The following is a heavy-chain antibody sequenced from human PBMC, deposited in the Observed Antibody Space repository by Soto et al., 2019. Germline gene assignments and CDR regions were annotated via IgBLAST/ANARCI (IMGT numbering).Heavy chain of an antibody. J-gene: IGHJ6*02. Sequence: SETLSLTCAVYGGSFSGYYWSWIRQPPGKGLEWIGEINHSGSTNYNPSLKSRVTISVDTSKNQFSLKLSSVTAADTAVYYCARRSNIVVVVDATKNLGMDVWGQGTTVTVSS. CDR2: INHSGST. CDR1: GGSFSGYY. D-gene: IGHD2-15*01. V-gene: IGHV4-34*01. CDR3: ARRSNIVVVVDATKNLGMDV.